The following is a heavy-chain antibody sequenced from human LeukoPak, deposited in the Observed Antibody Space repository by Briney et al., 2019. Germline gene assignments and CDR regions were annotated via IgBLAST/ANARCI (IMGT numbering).Heavy chain of an antibody. D-gene: IGHD6-13*01. V-gene: IGHV5-51*01. CDR2: IYPGDSDT. CDR1: GYSFTSYW. J-gene: IGHJ6*04. CDR3: ARQTYSSRGSLYYGTDV. Sequence: GESLKISCKGSGYSFTSYWIGWVRQMPGKGLEWMGIIYPGDSDTRYSPSFQGQVTISADKSISTAYLQWSSLKASDTAMYYCARQTYSSRGSLYYGTDVWGKGTTVTVSS.